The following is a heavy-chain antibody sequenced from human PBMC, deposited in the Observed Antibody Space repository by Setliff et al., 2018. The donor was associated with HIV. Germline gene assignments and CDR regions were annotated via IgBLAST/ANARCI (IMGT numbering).Heavy chain of an antibody. D-gene: IGHD3-3*01. Sequence: PGGSLRLSCAASGLTFSNAWMNWVRQAPGKGLEWVGRIKSKSNGGTKDYAAPVKGRFTISRDDSKNTLSLQMNSLKIEDTAVYYCTTRAVPSRWGELQFLERYCYSMDVWGKGTTVTVSS. J-gene: IGHJ6*03. V-gene: IGHV3-15*01. CDR3: TTRAVPSRWGELQFLERYCYSMDV. CDR1: GLTFSNAW. CDR2: IKSKSNGGTK.